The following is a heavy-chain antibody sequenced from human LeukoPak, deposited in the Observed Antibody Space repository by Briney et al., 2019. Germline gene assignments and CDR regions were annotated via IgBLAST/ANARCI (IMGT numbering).Heavy chain of an antibody. CDR1: GFTFSSYS. CDR3: ARGGTYYYDSSGYYGDFDY. Sequence: PGGSLRLSCAASGFTFSSYSMNWVRQAPGKGLEWVSSISSSSTYIYYTDSVKGRFTISRDNAKNPLYLQMNSLRAEDTAVYYCARGGTYYYDSSGYYGDFDYWGQGTLVTVSS. J-gene: IGHJ4*02. CDR2: ISSSSTYI. D-gene: IGHD3-22*01. V-gene: IGHV3-21*01.